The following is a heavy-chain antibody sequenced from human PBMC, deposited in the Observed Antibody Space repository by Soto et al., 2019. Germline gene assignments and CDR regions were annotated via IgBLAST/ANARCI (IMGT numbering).Heavy chain of an antibody. V-gene: IGHV3-23*01. Sequence: EVQLLESGGGLVQPGGSLRLSCAASGFTFSSYAMSWVRQAPGKGLEWVSAISGSGSTIYYADSVKGRFTISRDNAKNSLYLQMNSLRAEDTAVYYCARDPLPVDVWGQGTTVTVSS. CDR2: ISGSGSTI. CDR3: ARDPLPVDV. D-gene: IGHD2-15*01. J-gene: IGHJ6*02. CDR1: GFTFSSYA.